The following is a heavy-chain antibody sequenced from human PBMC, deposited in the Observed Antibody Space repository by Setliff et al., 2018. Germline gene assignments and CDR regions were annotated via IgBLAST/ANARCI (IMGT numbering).Heavy chain of an antibody. CDR1: GASISSSRDY. J-gene: IGHJ4*02. V-gene: IGHV4-39*01. Sequence: SETLSLTCTVSGASISSSRDYWGWIRQPPGKGLEWIGSIYYSGSTYYNPSLKSRVTISVDTSKNQFSLKLSSVTAADTAVFYCARLSGYYFDYWGQRTLVTVSS. D-gene: IGHD3-22*01. CDR3: ARLSGYYFDY. CDR2: IYYSGST.